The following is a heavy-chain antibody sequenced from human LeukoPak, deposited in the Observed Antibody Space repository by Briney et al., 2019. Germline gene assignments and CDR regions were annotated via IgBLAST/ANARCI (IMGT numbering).Heavy chain of an antibody. Sequence: GGSLRLSCAASGFTFSSYWMHWVRQAPGKGLEWVSGISGTGGTTFYADPVKGRFTISRDNSKNTLYLQMNDLRAEDTAIYYCAKQYFGVNYFDCWGQGTLVTVSS. J-gene: IGHJ4*02. CDR1: GFTFSSYW. D-gene: IGHD2-21*01. CDR3: AKQYFGVNYFDC. CDR2: ISGTGGTT. V-gene: IGHV3-23*01.